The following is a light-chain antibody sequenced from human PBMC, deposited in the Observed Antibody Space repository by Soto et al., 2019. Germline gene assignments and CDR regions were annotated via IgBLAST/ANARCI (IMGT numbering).Light chain of an antibody. J-gene: IGKJ5*01. CDR2: DAS. CDR3: QQRSN. CDR1: QSVSSY. V-gene: IGKV3-11*01. Sequence: EIVVTQSPATLPLSPGERAALSCRASQSVSSYLAWYQQKPGQAPRLLIYDASNRATGIPARFSGSGSGTDSTLTISSLEPEDFAVYYCQQRSNFGQGTRLEIK.